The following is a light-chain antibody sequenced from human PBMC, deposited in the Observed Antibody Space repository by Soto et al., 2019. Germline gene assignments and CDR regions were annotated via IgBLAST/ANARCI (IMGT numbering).Light chain of an antibody. CDR2: GAS. V-gene: IGKV3-20*01. Sequence: EIVLTQSPGTLSLSPGERSTLSCRPSQTVTSSNLAWYQQKRGQAPRLLIFGASSRATGIPDRFGGSGSGTDFTLTITRLEPEDSAVYYCQQYDSSPWTFGQGTKVDIK. J-gene: IGKJ1*01. CDR3: QQYDSSPWT. CDR1: QTVTSSN.